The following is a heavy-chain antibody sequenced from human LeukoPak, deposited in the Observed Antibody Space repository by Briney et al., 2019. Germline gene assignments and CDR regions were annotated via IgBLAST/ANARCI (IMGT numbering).Heavy chain of an antibody. CDR2: ISYDGSNK. V-gene: IGHV3-30-3*01. D-gene: IGHD2-2*02. CDR3: ARERCSSTSCYRDYYYYGMDV. Sequence: GGSLRLSCAASGFTFSSYAMHWVRQAPGKGLEWVAVISYDGSNKYYADSVKGRFTISRDNSKNTLYLQMNSLRAEDTAVYYCARERCSSTSCYRDYYYYGMDVWGQGTTVTVSS. CDR1: GFTFSSYA. J-gene: IGHJ6*02.